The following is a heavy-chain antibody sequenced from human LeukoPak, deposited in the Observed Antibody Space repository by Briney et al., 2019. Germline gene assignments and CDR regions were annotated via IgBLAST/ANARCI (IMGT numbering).Heavy chain of an antibody. Sequence: GGSLRLSCAASGFTFSSYGMHWVRQAPGKGLGWVAAISYDGSNKYYADSVKGRFTTSRDNSKNTLYLQMNSLRAEDTAVYYCAKGRERGADYGDFTGAFDIWGQGTMVTVSS. CDR2: ISYDGSNK. J-gene: IGHJ3*02. CDR3: AKGRERGADYGDFTGAFDI. CDR1: GFTFSSYG. V-gene: IGHV3-30*18. D-gene: IGHD4-17*01.